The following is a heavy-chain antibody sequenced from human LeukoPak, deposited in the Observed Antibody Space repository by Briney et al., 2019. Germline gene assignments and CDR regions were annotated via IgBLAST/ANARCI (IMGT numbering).Heavy chain of an antibody. J-gene: IGHJ3*02. CDR3: ARDSELERRRHDAFDI. D-gene: IGHD1-1*01. CDR2: IYSGGST. CDR1: GFTVSSNS. V-gene: IGHV3-66*01. Sequence: PGGSLRLSCAASGFTVSSNSMSWVRQAPGKGLEWVSVIYSGGSTYYPDSVKGRFTISRDNSKNTLYLQMNSLRAEDTAVYFCARDSELERRRHDAFDIWGQGAMVTVSS.